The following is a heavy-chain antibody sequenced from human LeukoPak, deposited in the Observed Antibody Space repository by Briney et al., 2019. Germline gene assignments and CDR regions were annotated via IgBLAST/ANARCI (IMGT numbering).Heavy chain of an antibody. Sequence: SETLSLTCTVSGGSISSYYWSWIRQPAGKGLEWIGRIYTSGSTNYNPSLKSRVTMSVDTSKNQFSLKLSSVTAADTAVYYYARDRYYYDSSGYLFDYWGQGTLVTVSS. V-gene: IGHV4-4*07. CDR3: ARDRYYYDSSGYLFDY. CDR1: GGSISSYY. D-gene: IGHD3-22*01. CDR2: IYTSGST. J-gene: IGHJ4*02.